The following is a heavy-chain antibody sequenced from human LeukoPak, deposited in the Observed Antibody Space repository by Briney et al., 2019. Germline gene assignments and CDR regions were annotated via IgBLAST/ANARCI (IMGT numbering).Heavy chain of an antibody. D-gene: IGHD1-1*01. V-gene: IGHV3-21*01. Sequence: GGSLRLSCAASGFTFSSYEMNWVRQAPGKGLEWVSSISSSSSYIYYADSVKGRFTISRDNAKNSLYLQMNSLRAEDTAVYYCARVEMERPYYYYYMDVWGKGTTVTISS. CDR3: ARVEMERPYYYYYMDV. CDR1: GFTFSSYE. J-gene: IGHJ6*03. CDR2: ISSSSSYI.